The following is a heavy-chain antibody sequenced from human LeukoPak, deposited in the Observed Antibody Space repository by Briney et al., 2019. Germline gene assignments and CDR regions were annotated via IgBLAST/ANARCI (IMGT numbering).Heavy chain of an antibody. CDR3: ARGLITLPYYDSSGYSGQLEYFQH. CDR1: GGSISSGGYY. Sequence: SETLSLTCTVSGGSISSGGYYWSWIRQPPGKGLEWIGSIYYSGSTYYNPSLKSRVTISVDTSKNQFSLKLSSVTAADTAVYYCARGLITLPYYDSSGYSGQLEYFQHWGQGTLVTVSS. CDR2: IYYSGST. J-gene: IGHJ1*01. V-gene: IGHV4-39*07. D-gene: IGHD3-22*01.